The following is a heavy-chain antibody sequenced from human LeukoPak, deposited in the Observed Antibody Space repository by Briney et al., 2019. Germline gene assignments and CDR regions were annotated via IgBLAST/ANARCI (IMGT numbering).Heavy chain of an antibody. CDR3: STSQPHPMFYYYYYMDV. D-gene: IGHD2-2*01. CDR1: GFTFSSYA. CDR2: IKSKTDGGTT. Sequence: KAGGSLRLSCAASGFTFSSYAMSWVRQAPGKGLEWVGRIKSKTDGGTTDYAAPVKGRFTISRDDSKNTLYLQMNSLKTEDTAVYYCSTSQPHPMFYYYYYMDVWGKGTTVTISS. J-gene: IGHJ6*03. V-gene: IGHV3-15*01.